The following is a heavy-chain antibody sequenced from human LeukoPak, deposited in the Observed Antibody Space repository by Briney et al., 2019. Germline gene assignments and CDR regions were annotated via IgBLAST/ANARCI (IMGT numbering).Heavy chain of an antibody. CDR3: AREEDSTTIRSSYGMDV. V-gene: IGHV3-21*01. D-gene: IGHD2/OR15-2a*01. Sequence: GGSLRLSCAASGFTFSSYWMSWVRQAPGKGLEWVSCISKGGTLYYADSVRGRFTISRDNAKNSLYLQMNSLRAEDTAVYYCAREEDSTTIRSSYGMDVWGQGTTVTVSS. J-gene: IGHJ6*02. CDR2: ISKGGTL. CDR1: GFTFSSYW.